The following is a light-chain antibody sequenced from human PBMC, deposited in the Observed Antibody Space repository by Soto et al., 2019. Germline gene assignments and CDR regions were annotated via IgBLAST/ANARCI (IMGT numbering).Light chain of an antibody. CDR3: QRYNSIGIT. V-gene: IGKV1-5*01. CDR1: HRISRW. J-gene: IGKJ4*01. Sequence: DLQMTQSPSTLSASVGDTVTINCRASHRISRWLAWYQQKPGKAPKFLIRDASRLESVIPSRFSGSGSGTEFTLTINSLQPDDFATYYCQRYNSIGITFGGGTKVEIK. CDR2: DAS.